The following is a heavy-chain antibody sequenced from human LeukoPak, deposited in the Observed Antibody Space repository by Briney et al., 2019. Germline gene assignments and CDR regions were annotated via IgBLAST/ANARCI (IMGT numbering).Heavy chain of an antibody. CDR1: GFTFSSYW. D-gene: IGHD2/OR15-2a*01. V-gene: IGHV3-7*01. CDR2: IKQDGSEK. CDR3: AREVAFYVTDAFDI. J-gene: IGHJ3*02. Sequence: GGPLRLSCAASGFTFSSYWMSWVRQAPGKGLEWVANIKQDGSEKYYVDSVKGRFTISRDNAKNSLYLQMNSLRAEDTAVYYCAREVAFYVTDAFDIWGQGTMVTVSS.